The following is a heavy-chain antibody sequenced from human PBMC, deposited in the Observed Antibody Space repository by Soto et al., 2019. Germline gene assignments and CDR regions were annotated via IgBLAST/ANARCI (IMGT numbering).Heavy chain of an antibody. CDR2: INPNSGGT. V-gene: IGHV1-2*02. CDR3: ARDLFADREANQPLNYFDY. CDR1: GYTFTGYY. D-gene: IGHD2-2*01. Sequence: ASVKVPCKASGYTFTGYYMHWVRQAPGQGLEWMGWINPNSGGTNYAQKFQGRVTMTRDTSISTAYMELSRLRSDDTAVYYCARDLFADREANQPLNYFDYWGQGTLVTVSS. J-gene: IGHJ4*02.